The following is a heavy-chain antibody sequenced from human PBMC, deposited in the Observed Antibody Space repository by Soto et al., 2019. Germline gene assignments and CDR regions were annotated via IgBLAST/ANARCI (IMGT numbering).Heavy chain of an antibody. CDR3: AKFTSQVYYGMDV. V-gene: IGHV3-23*01. CDR2: ISGSGGST. CDR1: GFTFSSHA. J-gene: IGHJ6*02. Sequence: GGSLRLSCAASGFTFSSHAMSWVRQAPGKGLEWVSAISGSGGSTYYADSVKGRFTISRDNSKNTLYLQMNSLRAEDTAVYYCAKFTSQVYYGMDVWGQGTTVTVSS.